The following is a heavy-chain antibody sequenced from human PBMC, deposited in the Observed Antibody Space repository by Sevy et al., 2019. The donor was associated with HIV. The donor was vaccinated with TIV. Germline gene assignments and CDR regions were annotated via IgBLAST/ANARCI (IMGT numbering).Heavy chain of an antibody. J-gene: IGHJ1*01. CDR3: ASPPPLDSGGWYMYFQH. CDR1: GGSISSYY. Sequence: SETLSLTCTVSGGSISSYYWSWIRQPPGKGLEWIGYIYYSGSTNYNPSLKSRVTISVDTSKNQFSLKLSSVTAADTAVYYCASPPPLDSGGWYMYFQHWGQGTLVTVSS. D-gene: IGHD6-19*01. V-gene: IGHV4-59*12. CDR2: IYYSGST.